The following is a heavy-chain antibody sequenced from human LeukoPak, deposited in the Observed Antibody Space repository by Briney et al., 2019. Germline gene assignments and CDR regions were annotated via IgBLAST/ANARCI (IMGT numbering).Heavy chain of an antibody. CDR1: GFTLSDSA. CDR3: TRDRGTYNWLDP. J-gene: IGHJ5*02. CDR2: IDRPAKSYAT. D-gene: IGHD1-26*01. V-gene: IGHV3-73*01. Sequence: PGGSLRLSCAASGFTLSDSAIHWVRQASGKGLKWVGLIDRPAKSYATAYGASVGGRSTISRDDSKNTAYLQMDSLKTEDTALYYCTRDRGTYNWLDPWGQGTLVTVSS.